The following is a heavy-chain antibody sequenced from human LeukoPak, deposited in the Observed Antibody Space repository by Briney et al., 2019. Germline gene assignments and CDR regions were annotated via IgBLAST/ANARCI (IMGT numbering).Heavy chain of an antibody. V-gene: IGHV3-7*03. CDR3: ARDSRATGVHEY. D-gene: IGHD1-1*01. Sequence: GGSLRLSCAASGFTVSSNYMSWVRQAPGKGLEWVANIKQDGSQKYYVDSVKGRFTISRDNAQNSIYLQMNSLRAEDAAVYYCARDSRATGVHEYWGQGTLVTVSS. CDR1: GFTVSSNY. J-gene: IGHJ4*02. CDR2: IKQDGSQK.